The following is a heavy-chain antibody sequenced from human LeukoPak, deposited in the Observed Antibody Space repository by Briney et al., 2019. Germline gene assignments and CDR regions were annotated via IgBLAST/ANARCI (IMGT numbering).Heavy chain of an antibody. CDR3: ARVRDIVATTPYYYYYGMDV. Sequence: SQTLSLTCTVSGGSINSGDYYWIWIRQPPGKGLEWIGYIYYSGNTNYNPSLKSRVAISVDKSKNQFSLKLSSVTAADTAVYYCARVRDIVATTPYYYYYGMDVWGQGTTVTVSS. CDR1: GGSINSGDYY. CDR2: IYYSGNT. J-gene: IGHJ6*02. D-gene: IGHD5-12*01. V-gene: IGHV4-30-4*08.